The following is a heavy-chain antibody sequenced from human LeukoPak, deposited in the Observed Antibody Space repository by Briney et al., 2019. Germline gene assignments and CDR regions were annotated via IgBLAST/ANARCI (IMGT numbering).Heavy chain of an antibody. J-gene: IGHJ4*02. V-gene: IGHV4-39*07. CDR2: IYYSGGT. Sequence: SETLSLTCTVSGGSISSSSYYWGWIRQPPGKGLEWIGNIYYSGGTNYNPSLKSRLTISVDTSKNQFSLNLSSVTAADTAVYYCARAGGYCSGGSCYIDYWGQGTLVTVSS. CDR3: ARAGGYCSGGSCYIDY. CDR1: GGSISSSSYY. D-gene: IGHD2-15*01.